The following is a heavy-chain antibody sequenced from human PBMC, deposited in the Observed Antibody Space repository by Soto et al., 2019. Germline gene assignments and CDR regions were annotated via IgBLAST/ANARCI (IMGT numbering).Heavy chain of an antibody. V-gene: IGHV1-18*01. Sequence: GASVKVSCKASGYTFTSYGISWVRQAPGQGLEWMGWISAYNGNTNYAQKLQGRVTMTTDTSTSTAYMELRSLRSDDTAVYYCARDWASPGYCSGGSCYSDYWGQGTLVTVSS. J-gene: IGHJ4*02. CDR3: ARDWASPGYCSGGSCYSDY. CDR1: GYTFTSYG. CDR2: ISAYNGNT. D-gene: IGHD2-15*01.